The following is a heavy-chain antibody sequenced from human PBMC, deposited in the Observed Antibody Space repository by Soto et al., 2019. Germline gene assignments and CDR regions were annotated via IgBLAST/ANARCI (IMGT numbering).Heavy chain of an antibody. V-gene: IGHV1-18*01. CDR3: ARLCVERSGGPQMGGMYV. CDR2: ISAYNGNT. CDR1: GYTFTSYG. Sequence: QVQLVQSGAEVKKPGASVKVSCKASGYTFTSYGIIWVRQAPGQGLEWMGWISAYNGNTNYAQKLQGRVTMTTDTSTSTAYMELRSLRSDDTAVYYCARLCVERSGGPQMGGMYVWGQGTTVTVSS. J-gene: IGHJ6*02. D-gene: IGHD3-16*01.